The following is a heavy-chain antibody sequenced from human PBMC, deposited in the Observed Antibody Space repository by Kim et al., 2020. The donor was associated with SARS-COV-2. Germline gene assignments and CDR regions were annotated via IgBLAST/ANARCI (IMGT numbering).Heavy chain of an antibody. Sequence: NTALKSRVTISVDTSKNQYSLKLNSVTAADTAVYYCARDKRDSSGYYLGYWGQGTLVTVSS. CDR3: ARDKRDSSGYYLGY. J-gene: IGHJ4*02. D-gene: IGHD3-22*01. V-gene: IGHV4-59*01.